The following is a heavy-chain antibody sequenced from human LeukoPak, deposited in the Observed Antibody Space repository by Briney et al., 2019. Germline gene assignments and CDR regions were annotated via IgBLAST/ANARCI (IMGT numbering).Heavy chain of an antibody. CDR2: IYYSGST. CDR3: ARDRGSSSYYYMDV. CDR1: GGSISSHY. V-gene: IGHV4-59*11. D-gene: IGHD6-6*01. Sequence: PSETLSLTCTVSGGSISSHYWSWIRQPPGKGLEWIGYIYYSGSTNYNPSLKSRVTILVDTSKNQFSLKLSSVTAADTAVYYCARDRGSSSYYYMDVWGKGTTVTVS. J-gene: IGHJ6*03.